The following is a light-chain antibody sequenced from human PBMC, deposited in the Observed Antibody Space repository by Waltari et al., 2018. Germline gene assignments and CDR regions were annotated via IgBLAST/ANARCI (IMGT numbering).Light chain of an antibody. J-gene: IGLJ3*02. CDR3: SSYTSSNTLEVM. CDR1: SSDVGAYNY. CDR2: EAN. Sequence: QSALTQPASVSGSPGQSITISCTGTSSDVGAYNYVSWYQQHPGKAPKLMIYEANSRPSGVSGRFSGSKSGNTASLTIAGLQAEDEADYYCSSYTSSNTLEVMFGGGTKLTVL. V-gene: IGLV2-14*01.